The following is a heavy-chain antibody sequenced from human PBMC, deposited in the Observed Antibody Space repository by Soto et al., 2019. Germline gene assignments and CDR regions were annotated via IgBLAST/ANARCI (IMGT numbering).Heavy chain of an antibody. V-gene: IGHV3-30*18. J-gene: IGHJ4*02. D-gene: IGHD3-22*01. CDR2: VSFDGRNK. Sequence: GSLRLSCTASGFNFSTYGVHWVRQPPGKGLEWVAVVSFDGRNKYYAGSVEGRFTISRDNSKKTLYLHMNSLRAEDTAVYYCAKEGFYDRTGYYPFDSWGQGTLVTVSS. CDR1: GFNFSTYG. CDR3: AKEGFYDRTGYYPFDS.